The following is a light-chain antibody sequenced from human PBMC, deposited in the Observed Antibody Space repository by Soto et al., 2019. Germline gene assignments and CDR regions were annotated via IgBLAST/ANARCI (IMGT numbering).Light chain of an antibody. CDR1: QSVSSY. CDR2: DAS. Sequence: EIVLTQSPATLSLSPGERATLSCRASQSVSSYLAWYQQKPGQAPRLLIYDASNRATGIPARFSGSGSVTDFTLTISSPVPEAFAVYYCQQRSNWLFTLGPGTKVDIK. J-gene: IGKJ3*01. V-gene: IGKV3-11*01. CDR3: QQRSNWLFT.